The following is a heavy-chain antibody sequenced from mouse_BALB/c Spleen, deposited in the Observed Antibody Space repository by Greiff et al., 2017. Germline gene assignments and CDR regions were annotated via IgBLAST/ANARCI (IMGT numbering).Heavy chain of an antibody. J-gene: IGHJ2*01. CDR3: ARDAWYGNYFDY. CDR1: GFTFSDFY. V-gene: IGHV7-1*02. Sequence: EVMLVESGGGLVQPGGSRRLSCATSGFTFSDFYMEWVRQPPGKRLEWIAASRNKANDYTTEYSASVKGRFIVSRDTSQSILYLQMNALRAEDTAIYYCARDAWYGNYFDYWGQGTTLTVSS. D-gene: IGHD2-10*02. CDR2: SRNKANDYTT.